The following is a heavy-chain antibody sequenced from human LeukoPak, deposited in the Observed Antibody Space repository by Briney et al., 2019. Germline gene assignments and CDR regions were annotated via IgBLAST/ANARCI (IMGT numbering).Heavy chain of an antibody. V-gene: IGHV1-2*02. J-gene: IGHJ4*02. Sequence: ASVKVSCKASGYTFTSYYMHWVRQAPGQGLEWMGWINPNTGGTNFARKFQGRVTMTRDTSISTAYMELSRLRSDDTAVYYCARGPIAVAGGGDYWGQGTLVTVSS. D-gene: IGHD6-19*01. CDR3: ARGPIAVAGGGDY. CDR2: INPNTGGT. CDR1: GYTFTSYY.